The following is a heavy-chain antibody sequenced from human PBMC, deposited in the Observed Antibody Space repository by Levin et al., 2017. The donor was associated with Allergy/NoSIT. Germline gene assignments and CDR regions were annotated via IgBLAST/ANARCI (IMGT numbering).Heavy chain of an antibody. CDR3: AAFWEEGYFDY. CDR1: GLTFSSYW. Sequence: GGSLRLSCAVSGLTFSSYWMNWVRQAPGKGLECVAIMKQDGSEKYYVDSVKGRFTISRDNTKNSLYLQMNSLRAEDTAVYYCAAFWEEGYFDYWGQGTLVTVSS. J-gene: IGHJ4*02. D-gene: IGHD3-16*01. V-gene: IGHV3-7*01. CDR2: MKQDGSEK.